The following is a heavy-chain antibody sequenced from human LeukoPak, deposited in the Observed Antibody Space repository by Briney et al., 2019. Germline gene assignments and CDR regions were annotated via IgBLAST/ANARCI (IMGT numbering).Heavy chain of an antibody. CDR3: TTYTPLYYDILTGYRYFDY. D-gene: IGHD3-9*01. Sequence: GGSLRLSCAASGFTFSNAWMSWVRQAPGKGLEWVGCIKSKTDGGTTDYAAPVKGRFTISRDDSKNTLYLQMNSLKTEDTAVYYCTTYTPLYYDILTGYRYFDYWGQGTLVTVSS. CDR1: GFTFSNAW. CDR2: IKSKTDGGTT. J-gene: IGHJ4*02. V-gene: IGHV3-15*01.